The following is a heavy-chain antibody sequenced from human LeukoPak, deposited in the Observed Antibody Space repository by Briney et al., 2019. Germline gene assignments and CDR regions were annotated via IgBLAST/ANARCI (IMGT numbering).Heavy chain of an antibody. CDR2: ISGTGDNT. D-gene: IGHD2-21*01. CDR3: GSFRLL. Sequence: SGGSLRLSCAASGFTFSDFPMMWTRQAPGKGLDWVSGISGTGDNTKYADSVKGRFTISRDNSKNTLYLQLNSLKVEDTAVYFCGSFRLLWGQGTRVTVSS. V-gene: IGHV3-23*01. J-gene: IGHJ4*02. CDR1: GFTFSDFP.